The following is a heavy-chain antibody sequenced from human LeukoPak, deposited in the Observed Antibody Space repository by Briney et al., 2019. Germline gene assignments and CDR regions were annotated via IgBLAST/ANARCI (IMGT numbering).Heavy chain of an antibody. J-gene: IGHJ4*02. D-gene: IGHD1-26*01. Sequence: SVKSEGIASGGTFSSYAIRWVRQAPGQGLGWMGGIIPIFGTANYAQKFQGRVTITADESTSTAYQELSSLRSEDTAVYYCALQTSSGGELHYYFDSWGQGTLVTVSS. CDR2: IIPIFGTA. CDR1: GGTFSSYA. CDR3: ALQTSSGGELHYYFDS. V-gene: IGHV1-69*13.